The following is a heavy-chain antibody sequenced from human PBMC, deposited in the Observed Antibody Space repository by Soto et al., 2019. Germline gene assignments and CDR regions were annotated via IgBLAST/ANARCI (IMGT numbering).Heavy chain of an antibody. CDR3: VKDHDEDFGYDLDYFNY. D-gene: IGHD5-12*01. CDR2: ISGESGSI. J-gene: IGHJ4*02. V-gene: IGHV3-9*01. CDR1: GFSFSNYA. Sequence: GGSLRLSCAASGFSFSNYAMHWVRQIPGKGLEWVSGISGESGSIGYADSVKGRFSISRDNAKNSLYLQMNSLRAEDTAFYYYVKDHDEDFGYDLDYFNYWGQGTLVTVSS.